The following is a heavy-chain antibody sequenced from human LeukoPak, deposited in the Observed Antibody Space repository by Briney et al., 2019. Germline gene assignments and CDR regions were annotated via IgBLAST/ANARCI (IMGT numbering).Heavy chain of an antibody. CDR3: ARDPSNWNDDAFDI. Sequence: SETLSLTCTVSGGSISSYYWSWIRQPAGKGLEWIGRIYTSGSTNYNPSLKSRVTMSVDTSKNQFSLKLSSVTAADTAVYYCARDPSNWNDDAFDIWGQGTMVTVSP. D-gene: IGHD1-1*01. CDR1: GGSISSYY. V-gene: IGHV4-4*07. CDR2: IYTSGST. J-gene: IGHJ3*02.